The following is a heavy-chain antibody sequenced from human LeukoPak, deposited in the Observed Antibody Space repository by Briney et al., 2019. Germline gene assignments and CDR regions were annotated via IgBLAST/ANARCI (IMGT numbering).Heavy chain of an antibody. V-gene: IGHV4-39*07. CDR3: ARREDIVVVPAAPDPHWYFDF. D-gene: IGHD2-2*01. Sequence: PSETLSLTCTVSGGSISSSSYYWGWIRQPPGKGLEWIGSIYYSGSTYYNPSLKSRVTISVDTSKNQFSLKLSSVTAADTAVYYCARREDIVVVPAAPDPHWYFDFWGRGTLVTVSS. CDR1: GGSISSSSYY. CDR2: IYYSGST. J-gene: IGHJ2*01.